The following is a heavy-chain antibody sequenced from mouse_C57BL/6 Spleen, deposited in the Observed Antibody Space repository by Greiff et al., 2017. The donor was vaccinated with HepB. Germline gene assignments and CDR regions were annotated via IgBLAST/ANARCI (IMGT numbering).Heavy chain of an antibody. J-gene: IGHJ4*01. Sequence: QVQLQQPGAELVKPGASVKMSCKASGYTFTSYWITWVKQRPGQGLEWIGDIYPGSGSTNYNEKFKSKATLTVDTSSSTVYMQLSSLTSEDSAVYYCARWGIYYDYDNAMDYWGQGTSVTVSS. CDR3: ARWGIYYDYDNAMDY. V-gene: IGHV1-55*01. CDR1: GYTFTSYW. D-gene: IGHD2-4*01. CDR2: IYPGSGST.